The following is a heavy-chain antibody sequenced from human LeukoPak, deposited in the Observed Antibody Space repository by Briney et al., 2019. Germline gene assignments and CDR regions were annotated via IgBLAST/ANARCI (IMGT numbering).Heavy chain of an antibody. CDR1: GFTFSNYW. CDR2: IKQDGSKK. J-gene: IGHJ6*02. Sequence: GGSLRLPCTASGFTFSNYWMHWVRQAPGKGLEWVATIKQDGSKKYYLDSVKGRFTISRDNAKNSLYLQMNSLRAEDTAVYYCGRAMDVWGQGTTVTVSS. V-gene: IGHV3-7*04. CDR3: GRAMDV.